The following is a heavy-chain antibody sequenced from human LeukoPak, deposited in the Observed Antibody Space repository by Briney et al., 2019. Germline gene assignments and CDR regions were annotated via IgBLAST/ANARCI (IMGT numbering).Heavy chain of an antibody. CDR1: GFTFSSYA. Sequence: PGGSLRLSCAASGFTFSSYAMHWVRQPPGKGLEWVAVISYDGSNEHYVDSVKGRLTISRDNSKNTLYVQMNSLRAEDTAVYYCARSGDTNRNWFDPWGQGTLVTVSS. CDR2: ISYDGSNE. J-gene: IGHJ5*02. CDR3: ARSGDTNRNWFDP. D-gene: IGHD1-14*01. V-gene: IGHV3-30-3*01.